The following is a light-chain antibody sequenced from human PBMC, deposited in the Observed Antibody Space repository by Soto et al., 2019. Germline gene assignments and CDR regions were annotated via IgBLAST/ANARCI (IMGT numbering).Light chain of an antibody. J-gene: IGKJ2*01. V-gene: IGKV1-5*01. Sequence: EIHMSQSPSTQSESVGDRVTITCRASQSISNWLAWYQQRPGKAPKLLIYDASSLQSGVPSRFSGGRSGTEFTLTISSLQADDFATYYCQQYDTYSRTFGQGTKVDIK. CDR3: QQYDTYSRT. CDR1: QSISNW. CDR2: DAS.